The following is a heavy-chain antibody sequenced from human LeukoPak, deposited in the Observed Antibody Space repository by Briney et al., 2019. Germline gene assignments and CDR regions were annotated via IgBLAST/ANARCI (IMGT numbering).Heavy chain of an antibody. V-gene: IGHV4-59*01. D-gene: IGHD1-14*01. J-gene: IGHJ4*02. Sequence: PSETLSLTCTVSGGSISNYYWSWVRPPPGKGLGRVGYIYYAGRPNYNASPKSRVTISINTSKNQFSPWLSSVTAADTAVYYCARSPRGGTKPYFDYWGEGTLVTVSP. CDR2: IYYAGRP. CDR1: GGSISNYY. CDR3: ARSPRGGTKPYFDY.